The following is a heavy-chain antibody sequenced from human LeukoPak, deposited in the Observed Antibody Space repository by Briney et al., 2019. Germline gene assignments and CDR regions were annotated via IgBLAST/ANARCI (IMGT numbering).Heavy chain of an antibody. D-gene: IGHD3-3*01. J-gene: IGHJ6*03. CDR2: INHSGST. CDR1: GGSISSYY. V-gene: IGHV4-34*01. Sequence: PSETLSLTCTVSGGSISSYYWSWIRQPPGKGLEWIGEINHSGSTNYNPSLKSRVTISVDTSKNQFSLKLSSVTAADTAVYYCARVVYYDFWSGYYSFYYYYYYMDVWGKGTTVTVSS. CDR3: ARVVYYDFWSGYYSFYYYYYYMDV.